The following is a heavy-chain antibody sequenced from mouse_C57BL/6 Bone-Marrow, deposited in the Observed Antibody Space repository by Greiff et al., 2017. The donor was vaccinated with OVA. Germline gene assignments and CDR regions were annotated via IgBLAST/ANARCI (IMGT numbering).Heavy chain of an antibody. D-gene: IGHD2-2*01. CDR1: GYTFTSYW. Sequence: QVQLQQPGAELVMPGASVKLSCKASGYTFTSYWMHWVKQRPGQGLEWIGEIDPSDSYTNYNQKFKGKFTLTVDKSSSTAYMQLSNLTSEDSAVYYCARFLYGYGYAMDYWGQGTSVTVSS. CDR3: ARFLYGYGYAMDY. CDR2: IDPSDSYT. V-gene: IGHV1-69*01. J-gene: IGHJ4*01.